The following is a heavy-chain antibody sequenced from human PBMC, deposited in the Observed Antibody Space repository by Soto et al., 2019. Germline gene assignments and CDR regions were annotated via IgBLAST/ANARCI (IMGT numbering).Heavy chain of an antibody. CDR1: GGSISSYY. J-gene: IGHJ3*02. Sequence: SETLSLTCTVSGGSISSYYWSWIRQSPGKGLEWIGYIYYSGSTNYNPSLKSRVTISVDTSKNQFSLKLSSVTAADTAVYYCARVDIVVVPAAIEYAFDIWGQGTVVTVSS. CDR3: ARVDIVVVPAAIEYAFDI. CDR2: IYYSGST. D-gene: IGHD2-2*02. V-gene: IGHV4-59*01.